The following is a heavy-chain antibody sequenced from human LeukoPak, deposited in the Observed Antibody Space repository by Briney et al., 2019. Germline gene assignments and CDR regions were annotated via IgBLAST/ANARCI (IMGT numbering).Heavy chain of an antibody. CDR1: GYTFTNYY. V-gene: IGHV1-46*01. Sequence: ASVKVSCKASGYTFTNYYMHSVRQAPGQGLERVGVINPSGDSTRYEQKFQDRVTITRETSTRTVYMELSSLRSEDTAVYFCARGYSSSYRIDYWGQGTLVSVSS. CDR2: INPSGDST. D-gene: IGHD6-19*01. CDR3: ARGYSSSYRIDY. J-gene: IGHJ4*02.